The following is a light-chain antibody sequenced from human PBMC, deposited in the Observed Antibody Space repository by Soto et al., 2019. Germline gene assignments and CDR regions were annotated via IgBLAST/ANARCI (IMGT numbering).Light chain of an antibody. CDR2: EDI. CDR1: SSDIGSYDL. J-gene: IGLJ3*02. Sequence: QSALTQPASVSGSPGQSITISCTGTSSDIGSYDLVSWYQQHPGNAPKRMIYEDIKRPSGVSDRFSGSKSGNTASLTISGLQAEDEANYYCCSYAGRSNWVFGGGTKVTVL. V-gene: IGLV2-23*01. CDR3: CSYAGRSNWV.